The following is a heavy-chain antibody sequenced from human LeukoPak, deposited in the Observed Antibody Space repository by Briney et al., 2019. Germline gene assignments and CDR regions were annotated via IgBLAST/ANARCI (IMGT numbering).Heavy chain of an antibody. CDR3: ARHQDYYGSGSPYYYYYYMDV. J-gene: IGHJ6*03. D-gene: IGHD3-10*01. CDR1: GFTVSSNY. V-gene: IGHV3-53*01. Sequence: PGGSLRLSCAASGFTVSSNYMSWVRQAPGKGLEWVSVIYSGGSTYYADSVKGRFTISRDNSKNTLYLQMNSLRAEDTAVYYCARHQDYYGSGSPYYYYYYMDVWGKGTTVTISS. CDR2: IYSGGST.